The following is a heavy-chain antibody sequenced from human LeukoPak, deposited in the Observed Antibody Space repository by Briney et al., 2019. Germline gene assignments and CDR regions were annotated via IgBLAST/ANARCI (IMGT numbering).Heavy chain of an antibody. CDR2: IIPILGIA. CDR1: GGTFSSYA. CDR3: ARVVTSGTHYYYYGMDV. Sequence: SVKVSCKASGGTFSSYAISWVRQAPGQGLEWMGRIIPILGIANYAQKFQGRVMITADKSTSTAYMELSSLRSEDTAVYYCARVVTSGTHYYYYGMDVWGQGTTVTVSS. V-gene: IGHV1-69*04. J-gene: IGHJ6*02. D-gene: IGHD2-2*01.